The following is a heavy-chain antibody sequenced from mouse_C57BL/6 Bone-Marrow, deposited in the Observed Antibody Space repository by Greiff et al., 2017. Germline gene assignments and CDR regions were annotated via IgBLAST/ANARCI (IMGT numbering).Heavy chain of an antibody. D-gene: IGHD1-2*01. CDR1: GFNIKDDY. V-gene: IGHV14-4*01. CDR3: TSFLDYAMDY. CDR2: IEPENGDT. Sequence: EVQLQQSGAELVRPGASVKLSCTASGFNIKDDYMHWVKQRPEQGLEWIGWIEPENGDTEYASKFQGKATITADTSSNTAYLQLSSLTSEDTAVYYCTSFLDYAMDYWGQGTSVTVSS. J-gene: IGHJ4*01.